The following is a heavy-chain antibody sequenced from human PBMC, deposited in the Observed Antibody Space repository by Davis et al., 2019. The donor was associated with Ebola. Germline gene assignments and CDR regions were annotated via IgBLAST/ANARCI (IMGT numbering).Heavy chain of an antibody. CDR1: GGSISSYY. Sequence: PSETLSLTCTVSGGSISSYYWSWIRQPPGKGLEWIGHIYTSGSTNYNPSLKSRVTMSVDTSKNQFSLKLSSVTAADTAVYYCARDWPSGGYYGMDVWGQGTTVTVSS. CDR3: ARDWPSGGYYGMDV. V-gene: IGHV4-4*07. D-gene: IGHD2-15*01. J-gene: IGHJ6*02. CDR2: IYTSGST.